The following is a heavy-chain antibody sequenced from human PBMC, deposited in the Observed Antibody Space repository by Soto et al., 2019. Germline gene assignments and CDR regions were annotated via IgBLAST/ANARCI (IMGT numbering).Heavy chain of an antibody. V-gene: IGHV3-23*01. J-gene: IGHJ4*02. CDR3: AKGPSPYCSSTSCYIDY. CDR1: GFTFSSYA. CDR2: ISGSGGST. D-gene: IGHD2-2*02. Sequence: PGGSLRLSCAASGFTFSSYAMSWVRQAPGKGLEWVSAISGSGGSTYYADSVKGRFTISRDNSKNTLYLQMNSLRAEDTAVYYCAKGPSPYCSSTSCYIDYWGQGTLVTVSS.